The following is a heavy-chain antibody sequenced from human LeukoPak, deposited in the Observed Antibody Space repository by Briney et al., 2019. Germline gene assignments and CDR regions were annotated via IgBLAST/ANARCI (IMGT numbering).Heavy chain of an antibody. J-gene: IGHJ4*02. CDR3: AKDASGMVGVINF. CDR2: ISYDGGNQ. CDR1: GFTFSNYG. V-gene: IGHV3-30*18. Sequence: GRSLRLSCAASGFTFSNYGMHWVRQAPGKGVEWVAVISYDGGNQYYADSVKGRFTISRDNSKNTLYLQMNSLRAEDTAVYYCAKDASGMVGVINFWGQGTLVTVSS. D-gene: IGHD3-10*01.